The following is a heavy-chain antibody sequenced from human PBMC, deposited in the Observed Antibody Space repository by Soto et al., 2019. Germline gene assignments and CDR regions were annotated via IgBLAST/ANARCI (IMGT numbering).Heavy chain of an antibody. CDR1: GFTFSSSW. J-gene: IGHJ4*02. CDR3: AGGYSGSPR. D-gene: IGHD3-10*01. V-gene: IGHV3-74*02. CDR2: ISPDGSST. Sequence: EVQLVESGGDLVQPGGALRLSCAASGFTFSSSWMYWVRQAPGKGLVSVSRISPDGSSTTYADTVKGRFTISRDNAKNTLYLQVNSLRAEDTAVYYCAGGYSGSPRWGQGTLVTVSS.